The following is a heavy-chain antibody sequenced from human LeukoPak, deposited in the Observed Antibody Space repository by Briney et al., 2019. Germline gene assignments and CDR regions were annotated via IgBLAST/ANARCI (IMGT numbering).Heavy chain of an antibody. CDR3: ARDLYYYVAMDV. CDR2: IGSDNKP. CDR1: GFTFSSST. V-gene: IGHV3-23*01. J-gene: IGHJ6*02. D-gene: IGHD3-10*02. Sequence: PGGSLRLSCAASGFTFSSSTMNWVRQAPGKGLEWVSSIGSDNKPHCSESVKGRFAISRDNSKNTLFLQLHNLRVEDTALYYCARDLYYYVAMDVWGQGTTVTVSS.